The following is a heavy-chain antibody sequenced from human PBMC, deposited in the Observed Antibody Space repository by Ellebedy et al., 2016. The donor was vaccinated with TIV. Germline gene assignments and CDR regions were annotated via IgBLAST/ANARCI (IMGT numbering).Heavy chain of an antibody. Sequence: MPSETLSLTCTVSGGSISSSSYYWGWIRQPPGKGLEWIGSIYYGGSTNYNPSLKSRVTISVDKSKNQFSLKLSSVTAADTAVYYCARSMVRGGGSFDIWGQGTMVTVSS. V-gene: IGHV4-39*07. CDR1: GGSISSSSYY. CDR2: IYYGGST. J-gene: IGHJ3*02. D-gene: IGHD3-10*01. CDR3: ARSMVRGGGSFDI.